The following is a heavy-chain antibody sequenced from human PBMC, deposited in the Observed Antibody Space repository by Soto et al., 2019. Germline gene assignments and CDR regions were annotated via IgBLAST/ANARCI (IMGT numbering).Heavy chain of an antibody. D-gene: IGHD3-22*01. J-gene: IGHJ5*02. V-gene: IGHV1-69*12. CDR3: ARDRGPSSGYYPYWFDP. CDR1: GGTFSSYA. Sequence: QVQLVQSGAEVKTPGSSVKVSCKASGGTFSSYAISWVRQAPGQGLEWMGEIIPIFGTANYAQKFQGRVTITEDESTSTAYMELSSLRSEDTAVYYCARDRGPSSGYYPYWFDPWGQGTLVTVSS. CDR2: IIPIFGTA.